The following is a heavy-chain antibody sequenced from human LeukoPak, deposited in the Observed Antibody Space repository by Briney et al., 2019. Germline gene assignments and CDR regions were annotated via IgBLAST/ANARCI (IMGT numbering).Heavy chain of an antibody. CDR2: ISYDGSNK. CDR3: AKGWFRGDGYNYFDY. D-gene: IGHD5-24*01. V-gene: IGHV3-30*07. J-gene: IGHJ4*02. CDR1: GFTFSSYA. Sequence: PGGSLRLSCAASGFTFSSYAMHWVRQAPGKGLEWVAVISYDGSNKYYADSVKGRFTISRDNSKNTLYLQMNSLRAEDTAVYYCAKGWFRGDGYNYFDYWGQGTLVTVSS.